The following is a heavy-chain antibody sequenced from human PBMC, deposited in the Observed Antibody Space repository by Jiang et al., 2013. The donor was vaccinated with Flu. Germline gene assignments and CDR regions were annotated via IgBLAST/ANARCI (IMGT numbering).Heavy chain of an antibody. V-gene: IGHV3-48*03. Sequence: VQLVESGGGLVQPGGSLRLSCAASGFTFSSYEMNWVRQAPGKGLEWVSYISSSGSTIYYADSVKGRFTISRDNAKNSLYLQMNSLRAEDTAVYYCARDDRLEWEKADSPIYYYYYGMDVWGKRDHGSPSPQ. CDR3: ARDDRLEWEKADSPIYYYYYGMDV. J-gene: IGHJ6*04. D-gene: IGHD3-3*01. CDR1: GFTFSSYE. CDR2: ISSSGSTI.